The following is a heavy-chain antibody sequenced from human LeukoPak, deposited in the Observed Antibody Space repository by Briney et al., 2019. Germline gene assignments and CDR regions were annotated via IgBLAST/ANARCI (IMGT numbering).Heavy chain of an antibody. Sequence: PSETLSLTCAVYGGSFSGYYWSWIRQPPGKGLEWIGEINHSGSTNYNLSPKSRVTISVDTSKNQFSLKLSSVTAADTAVYYCARRTGGIAARPRWFDPWGQGTLVTVSS. CDR1: GGSFSGYY. D-gene: IGHD6-6*01. CDR2: INHSGST. CDR3: ARRTGGIAARPRWFDP. V-gene: IGHV4-34*01. J-gene: IGHJ5*02.